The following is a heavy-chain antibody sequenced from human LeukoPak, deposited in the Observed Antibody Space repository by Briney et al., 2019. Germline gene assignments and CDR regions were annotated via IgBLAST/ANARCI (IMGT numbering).Heavy chain of an antibody. CDR3: ARDIRYDSSGYYYYWFDS. CDR1: GYTFTSYG. V-gene: IGHV1-18*01. D-gene: IGHD3-22*01. CDR2: ISAYNGNT. J-gene: IGHJ5*01. Sequence: VASVKVSCKASGYTFTSYGISWVRQAPGQGLEWMGWISAYNGNTNYAQKLQGRVTMTTDTSTSTAYMELRSLRSDDTAVYYCARDIRYDSSGYYYYWFDSWGQGTLVTVSS.